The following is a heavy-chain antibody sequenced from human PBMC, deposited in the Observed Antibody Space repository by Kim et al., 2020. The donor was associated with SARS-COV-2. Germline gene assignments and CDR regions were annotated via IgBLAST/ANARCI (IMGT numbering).Heavy chain of an antibody. CDR3: ARGGIAAAGTLFDY. Sequence: AQKFQGRGTMTADESTSTAYMELSSLRSEDTAVYYCARGGIAAAGTLFDYWGQGTLVTVSS. D-gene: IGHD6-13*01. J-gene: IGHJ4*02. V-gene: IGHV1-69*01.